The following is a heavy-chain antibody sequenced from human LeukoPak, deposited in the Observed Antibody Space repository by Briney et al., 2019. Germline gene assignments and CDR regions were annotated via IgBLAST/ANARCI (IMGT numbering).Heavy chain of an antibody. CDR2: IRYDGSHE. CDR3: AKDGHDCIEY. Sequence: GGSLRLSCAASGFSFSNYGMHWVRQAPGKGLEWVAFIRYDGSHEYYADSVKGRFTISRDNSMNTLYLQMNSLRAEDTAVYYCAKDGHDCIEYWGQGTLVTVPS. D-gene: IGHD3-22*01. V-gene: IGHV3-30*02. CDR1: GFSFSNYG. J-gene: IGHJ4*02.